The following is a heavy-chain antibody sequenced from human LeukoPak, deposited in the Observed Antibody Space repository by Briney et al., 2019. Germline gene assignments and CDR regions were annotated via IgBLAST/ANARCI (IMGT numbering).Heavy chain of an antibody. J-gene: IGHJ4*02. CDR2: ISSSSYI. Sequence: GGSLRLSCAASGFTFSSYSMNWVRQAPGKGLEWVSSISSSSYIYYADSVKGRFTISRDNAKNSLYLQMNGLRAEDTAVYYCAGDCSSTSCYDGWGQGTLVTVSS. CDR3: AGDCSSTSCYDG. D-gene: IGHD2-2*01. CDR1: GFTFSSYS. V-gene: IGHV3-21*01.